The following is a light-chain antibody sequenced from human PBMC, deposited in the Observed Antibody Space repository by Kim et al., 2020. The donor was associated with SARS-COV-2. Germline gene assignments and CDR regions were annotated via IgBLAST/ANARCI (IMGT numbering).Light chain of an antibody. CDR2: YDS. V-gene: IGLV3-21*04. CDR1: NIGSKS. Sequence: SYELTQPPSVSVAPGKTARITCGGNNIGSKSVHWYQQKPGQAPVLVIYYDSDRPSGIPERLSGSNSGNTATLTNSRVEAGDEADYYCQVWDSSSDHLVFGGGTQLTVL. J-gene: IGLJ3*02. CDR3: QVWDSSSDHLV.